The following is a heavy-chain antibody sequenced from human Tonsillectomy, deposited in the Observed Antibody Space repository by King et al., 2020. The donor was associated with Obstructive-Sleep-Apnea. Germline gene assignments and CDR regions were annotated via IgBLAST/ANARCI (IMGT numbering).Heavy chain of an antibody. V-gene: IGHV2-26*01. J-gene: IGHJ3*02. D-gene: IGHD6-19*01. CDR3: ARMSGIAVAGTDDAFDI. CDR1: GFSLSNARMG. Sequence: TLKESGPVLVKPPETLTLTCTVSGFSLSNARMGVSWIRQPPGKALEWLAHIFSNDEKSYSTSLKSRLTISKDTSKSQVVLTMTNMDPVDTATYYCARMSGIAVAGTDDAFDIWGQGTMVTVSS. CDR2: IFSNDEK.